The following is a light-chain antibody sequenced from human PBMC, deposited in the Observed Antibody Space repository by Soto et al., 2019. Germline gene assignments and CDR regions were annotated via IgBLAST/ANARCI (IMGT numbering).Light chain of an antibody. CDR3: QHYNSYSEA. Sequence: DIQMTQSPSTLSGSVGDRVTITCRASQTISSWLAWYQQKPGKAPKLLIYKASTLKSGVPPRFSGSGSGTEGTITISSLQTDDCATYYCQHYNSYSEAFGQGTKVDIK. J-gene: IGKJ1*01. V-gene: IGKV1-5*03. CDR2: KAS. CDR1: QTISSW.